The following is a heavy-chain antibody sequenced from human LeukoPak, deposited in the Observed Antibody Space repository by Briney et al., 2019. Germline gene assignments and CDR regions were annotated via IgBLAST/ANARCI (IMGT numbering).Heavy chain of an antibody. CDR2: IVGSGGST. D-gene: IGHD3-9*01. Sequence: AGASLRVSCAASGFTFSNYAMSWVRQAPGKGLEWVSAIVGSGGSTYYADSVKGRFSISRDNSKNTLFLQMNSLRVEDTALYYCSKWGDYDVLTGYYDSDFWGQGTLVTVSS. CDR3: SKWGDYDVLTGYYDSDF. J-gene: IGHJ4*02. CDR1: GFTFSNYA. V-gene: IGHV3-23*01.